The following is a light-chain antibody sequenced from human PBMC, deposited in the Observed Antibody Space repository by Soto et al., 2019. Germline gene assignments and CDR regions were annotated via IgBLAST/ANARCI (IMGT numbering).Light chain of an antibody. Sequence: CLSPGSSALLSRRASQSVGNRLAWYQQKPGQAPRLLISGASSRATGIPDRFSGSGSATDFTLTISRLEPEDFALYCCQQDGRLTIKFGQRSRLEIK. V-gene: IGKV3-20*01. CDR1: QSVGNR. CDR3: QQDGRLTIK. CDR2: GAS. J-gene: IGKJ5*01.